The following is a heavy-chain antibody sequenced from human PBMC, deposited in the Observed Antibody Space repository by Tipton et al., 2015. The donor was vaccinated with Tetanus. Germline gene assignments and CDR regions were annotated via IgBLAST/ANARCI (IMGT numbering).Heavy chain of an antibody. CDR3: ARDIAIVRARDWYFDV. J-gene: IGHJ2*01. V-gene: IGHV3-48*01. CDR1: GFTFSMFS. Sequence: SLRLSCVASGFTFSMFSMNWVRQAPGKGLEWISYISGSSDSIYYADSVKGRFTISRDNSKNTLYLQMNSLSAEDTAVYYCARDIAIVRARDWYFDVWGRGTLVTVSS. D-gene: IGHD2/OR15-2a*01. CDR2: ISGSSDSI.